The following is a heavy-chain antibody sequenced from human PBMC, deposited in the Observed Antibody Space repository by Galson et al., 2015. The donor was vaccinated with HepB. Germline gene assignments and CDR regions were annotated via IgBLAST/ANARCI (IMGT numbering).Heavy chain of an antibody. CDR2: INQDGSSK. V-gene: IGHV3-7*03. D-gene: IGHD3-10*01. CDR3: ARRISLVRGIITKPDYYYGMDV. CDR1: GFTFSSYW. J-gene: IGHJ6*02. Sequence: SLRLSCAASGFTFSSYWMHWVRQAPGKGLEWVAHINQDGSSKCYVDSVKGRFTISRDNAKDSVYRQLDSLRAEDTAVYYCARRISLVRGIITKPDYYYGMDVWGQGTTVTVAS.